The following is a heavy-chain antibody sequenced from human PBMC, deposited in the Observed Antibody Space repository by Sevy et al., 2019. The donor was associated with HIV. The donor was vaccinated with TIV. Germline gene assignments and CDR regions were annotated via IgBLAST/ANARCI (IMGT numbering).Heavy chain of an antibody. D-gene: IGHD2-15*01. J-gene: IGHJ4*02. CDR2: ISGSGGST. Sequence: GGSLRLSCAASGFTFSSYAMSWVRQAPGKGLEWVSAISGSGGSTYYAHSVKGRFTISRDNSKNTLYLQMNSLRAEDTAVYYCAKEGYCSGGSCYGVDYWGQGTLVTVSS. CDR3: AKEGYCSGGSCYGVDY. CDR1: GFTFSSYA. V-gene: IGHV3-23*01.